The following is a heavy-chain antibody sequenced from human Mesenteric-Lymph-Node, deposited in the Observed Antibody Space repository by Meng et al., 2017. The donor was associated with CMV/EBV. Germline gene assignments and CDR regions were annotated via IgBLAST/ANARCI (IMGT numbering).Heavy chain of an antibody. CDR1: EFTFSGYS. CDR3: ARDQRYNNYVFDY. Sequence: GGSLRLSCAGSEFTFSGYSMNWVRQAPGKGLEWVSSISSRGDYVFYADSAKGRFTISRDNANNSLYLQMNSLRAEDTAVYYCARDQRYNNYVFDYWGQGTLVTVSS. J-gene: IGHJ4*02. D-gene: IGHD4-11*01. CDR2: ISSRGDYV. V-gene: IGHV3-21*01.